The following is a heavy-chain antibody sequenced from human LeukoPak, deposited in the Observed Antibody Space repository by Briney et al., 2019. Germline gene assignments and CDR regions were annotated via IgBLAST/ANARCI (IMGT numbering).Heavy chain of an antibody. J-gene: IGHJ4*02. CDR3: ARVDLRMGPFDY. D-gene: IGHD5/OR15-5a*01. CDR1: GYTFTGYY. CDR2: INPNSGGT. Sequence: GASVKVSCKASGYTFTGYYMHWVRQAPAQGLEWMGWINPNSGGTNYAQKFQGRVTMTRDTSISTAYMELSRLRSDDTAVYYCARVDLRMGPFDYWGQGTLVTVSS. V-gene: IGHV1-2*02.